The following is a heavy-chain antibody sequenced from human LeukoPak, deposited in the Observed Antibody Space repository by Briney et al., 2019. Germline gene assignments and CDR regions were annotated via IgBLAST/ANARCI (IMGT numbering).Heavy chain of an antibody. Sequence: GGSLRLSCAASGFTFSSYNMNWVRQAPGKGLEWVSYITAGSDIIFYADSVKGRFTISRDNAKNSLFLQMNSLRAEDTAVYCCARTVDGITNFDYWGQGTLVTVSS. D-gene: IGHD6-19*01. V-gene: IGHV3-48*01. J-gene: IGHJ4*02. CDR1: GFTFSSYN. CDR3: ARTVDGITNFDY. CDR2: ITAGSDII.